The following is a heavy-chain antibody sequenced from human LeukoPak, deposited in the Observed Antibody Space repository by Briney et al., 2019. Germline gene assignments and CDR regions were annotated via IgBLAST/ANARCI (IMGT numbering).Heavy chain of an antibody. CDR1: GYTFTSYG. J-gene: IGHJ5*02. V-gene: IGHV1-18*01. CDR2: ISAYNGNT. CDR3: ARVLCSSTSCSSSPWFDP. D-gene: IGHD2-2*01. Sequence: ASVKVSCKASGYTFTSYGISWVRQAPGQGLEWMGWISAYNGNTNYAQKLQGRVTMTTDTSTSTAYMELRSLRSEDTAVYYCARVLCSSTSCSSSPWFDPWGQGTLVTVSS.